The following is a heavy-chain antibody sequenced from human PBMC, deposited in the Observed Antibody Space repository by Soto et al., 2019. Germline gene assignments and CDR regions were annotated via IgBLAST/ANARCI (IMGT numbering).Heavy chain of an antibody. D-gene: IGHD2-15*01. CDR1: GGTASSYI. CDR3: EGLTMKVAANVHYFDGMDV. CDR2: IIPFFGSA. Sequence: QVQLVQSGAEVKRPGSSVTVSCKATGGTASSYIFSWVRQAPGQGLEWMGAIIPFFGSATYAQKFQGRLTITADRSTTTADMEMRSLTSEDSALYNCEGLTMKVAANVHYFDGMDVWGQGTTVTVSS. V-gene: IGHV1-69*06. J-gene: IGHJ6*02.